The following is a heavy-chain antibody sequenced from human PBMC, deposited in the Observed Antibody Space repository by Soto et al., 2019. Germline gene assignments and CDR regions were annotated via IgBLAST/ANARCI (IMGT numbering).Heavy chain of an antibody. CDR3: ARVPDY. J-gene: IGHJ4*02. Sequence: PSETLSLXCTVSGGSXXSYYWSWIRQPPGKGLEWIGYIYHSGSSNYNPSLKSRVTILLDTSKNQLSLKLSSVTAADTAVYYCARVPDYWGQGILVTVSS. CDR1: GGSXXSYY. D-gene: IGHD2-2*01. CDR2: IYHSGSS. V-gene: IGHV4-59*08.